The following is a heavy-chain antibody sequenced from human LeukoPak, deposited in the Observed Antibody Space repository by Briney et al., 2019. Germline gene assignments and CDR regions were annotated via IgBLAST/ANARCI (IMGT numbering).Heavy chain of an antibody. Sequence: PGGSLRLSCAASGFTFSSYWMSWIRQPPGKGLEWIGYIYYSGSTNYNPSLKSRVTISVDTSKNQFSLKPSSVTAADTAVYYCARATYYDFWSGPYYYYYMDVWGKGTTVTVSS. CDR2: IYYSGST. CDR1: GFTFSSYW. V-gene: IGHV4-59*01. D-gene: IGHD3-3*01. CDR3: ARATYYDFWSGPYYYYYMDV. J-gene: IGHJ6*03.